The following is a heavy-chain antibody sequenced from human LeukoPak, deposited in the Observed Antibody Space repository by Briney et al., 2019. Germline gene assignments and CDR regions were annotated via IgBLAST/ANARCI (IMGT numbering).Heavy chain of an antibody. J-gene: IGHJ4*02. CDR1: GFTVSSNY. Sequence: GGSLRLSCAASGFTVSSNYMSWVRQAPGKGLEWVSVFYSGGSTYYADSVKGRFTISRDSSKNTLYLQMNSLRAEDTAVYYCARIPIVLITSGGYWGQGTLVTVSS. V-gene: IGHV3-53*01. D-gene: IGHD3-22*01. CDR3: ARIPIVLITSGGY. CDR2: FYSGGST.